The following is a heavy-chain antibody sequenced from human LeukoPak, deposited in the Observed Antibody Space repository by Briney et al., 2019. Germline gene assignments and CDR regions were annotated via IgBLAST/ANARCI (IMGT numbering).Heavy chain of an antibody. V-gene: IGHV4-31*03. D-gene: IGHD4-17*01. CDR2: IYYSGST. Sequence: PSETLSLTCTVSGGSISSSSYYWGWIRQPPGKGLEWIGYIYYSGSTYYNPSLKSRVTISVDTSKNQFSLKLSSVTAADTAVYYCARDELTTVTTQGFDPWGQGTLVTVSS. J-gene: IGHJ5*02. CDR3: ARDELTTVTTQGFDP. CDR1: GGSISSSSYY.